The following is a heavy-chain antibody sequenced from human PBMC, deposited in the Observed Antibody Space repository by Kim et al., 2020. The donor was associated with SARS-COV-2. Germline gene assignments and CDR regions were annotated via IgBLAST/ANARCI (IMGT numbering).Heavy chain of an antibody. D-gene: IGHD3-3*01. CDR1: GGSISSSY. V-gene: IGHV4-59*01. Sequence: SETLSLTCSVSGGSISSSYWSWIRQPPGKEPEWLGFIYNSGSTNYNPYLKSRVTISLDTSKNQFSLKLSSVTAADTAVYFCSKSVGMVREVPYRFDFWG. J-gene: IGHJ3*01. CDR2: IYNSGST. CDR3: SKSVGMVREVPYRFDF.